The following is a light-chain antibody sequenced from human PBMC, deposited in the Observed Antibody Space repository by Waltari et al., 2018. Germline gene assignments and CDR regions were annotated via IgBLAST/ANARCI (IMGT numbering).Light chain of an antibody. CDR2: EVS. Sequence: QAALTQPRSVSGSPGQSVTISCTGTSSDIGGYNYASWYQQHPGTAPKLMIYEVSKRPSGVSDRFSGSKSGNTASLTISGLQAEDEADYYCSSYAGSNTFLFGGGTRLTVL. CDR3: SSYAGSNTFL. V-gene: IGLV2-11*01. CDR1: SSDIGGYNY. J-gene: IGLJ2*01.